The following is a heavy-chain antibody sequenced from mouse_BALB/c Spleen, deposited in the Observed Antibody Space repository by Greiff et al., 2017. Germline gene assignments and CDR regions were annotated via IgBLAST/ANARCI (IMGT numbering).Heavy chain of an antibody. D-gene: IGHD2-10*02. CDR3: ASQYDAMDY. CDR2: ISSGGSYT. Sequence: VQLKESGGDLVKPGGSLKLSCAASGFTFSSYGMSWVRQTPDKRLEWVATISSGGSYTYYPDSVKGRFTISRDNAKNTLYLQMSSLKSEDTAMYYCASQYDAMDYWGQGTSVTVSS. V-gene: IGHV5-6*01. CDR1: GFTFSSYG. J-gene: IGHJ4*01.